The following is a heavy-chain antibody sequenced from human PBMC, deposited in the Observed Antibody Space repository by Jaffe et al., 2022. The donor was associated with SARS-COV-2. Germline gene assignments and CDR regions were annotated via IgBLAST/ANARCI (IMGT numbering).Heavy chain of an antibody. D-gene: IGHD3-16*01. Sequence: QITLKESGPTIVNPTQTLTLTCTFSGFSLVPTGVGVGWIRQPPGKALEWLAIIYWDNDDRYNPSLRSRLTITKDTSRNQVVLTMANMDPVDSATYFCARTEITFGGVSRIDAFDFWGQGTGVSVSS. CDR2: IYWDNDD. V-gene: IGHV2-5*02. J-gene: IGHJ3*01. CDR3: ARTEITFGGVSRIDAFDF. CDR1: GFSLVPTGVG.